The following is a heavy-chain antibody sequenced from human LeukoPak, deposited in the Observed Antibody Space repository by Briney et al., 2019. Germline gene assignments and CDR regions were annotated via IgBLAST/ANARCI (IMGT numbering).Heavy chain of an antibody. Sequence: GGSLRLSCAASGFTFSDAWMNWVRQAPGKGLEWVGRIKSKADGGTTDYAAPVKGRFTISRDDSKNTVYMQMNSLKTEDTAVYYCSYYYDSSGYVDYWGQGTLVTVSS. CDR1: GFTFSDAW. J-gene: IGHJ4*02. D-gene: IGHD3-22*01. CDR2: IKSKADGGTT. V-gene: IGHV3-15*01. CDR3: SYYYDSSGYVDY.